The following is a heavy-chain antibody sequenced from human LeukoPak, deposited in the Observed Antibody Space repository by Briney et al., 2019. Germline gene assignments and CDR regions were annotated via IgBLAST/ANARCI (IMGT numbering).Heavy chain of an antibody. CDR1: GGSFSPYY. Sequence: SETLSLTCAVYGGSFSPYYWSWIRQPPGKGLEWIGEINHSGSSNYNSSLRSRVTISVDTSYKQFSLRLSSVTAADTAVYYCAPRGDIEHSYVYGKWFDPWGQGTRVTVSS. D-gene: IGHD5-18*01. J-gene: IGHJ5*02. V-gene: IGHV4-34*01. CDR3: APRGDIEHSYVYGKWFDP. CDR2: INHSGSS.